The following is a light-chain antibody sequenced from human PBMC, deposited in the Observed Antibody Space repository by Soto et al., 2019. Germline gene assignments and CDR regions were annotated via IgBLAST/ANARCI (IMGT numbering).Light chain of an antibody. Sequence: IVLTHSPGTVSWSPGARAALSFRASQSVSSSSLAWYQQRPGQAPRLLIFTASSRATGTPDRFSGSGSGTDFTLTISSLEPEDFAVYYCQQRSDWPWTVAQGTKVNI. CDR1: QSVSSSS. CDR3: QQRSDWPWT. J-gene: IGKJ1*01. V-gene: IGKV3D-20*02. CDR2: TAS.